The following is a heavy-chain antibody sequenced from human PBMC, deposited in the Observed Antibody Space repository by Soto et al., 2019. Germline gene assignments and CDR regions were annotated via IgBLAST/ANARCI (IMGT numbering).Heavy chain of an antibody. V-gene: IGHV2-5*02. CDR1: GFSLSTSGVG. CDR3: AHREAAAGDNWVDP. Sequence: SVPTLVNPTQTLTLTCTFSGFSLSTSGVGVGWIRQPPGKALEWLALIYWDDDKRYSPSLKSRLTITKDTSKNQVVLTMTNMEPVDTSTYHCAHREAAAGDNWVDPWGQGTLVTVSA. CDR2: IYWDDDK. D-gene: IGHD6-13*01. J-gene: IGHJ5*02.